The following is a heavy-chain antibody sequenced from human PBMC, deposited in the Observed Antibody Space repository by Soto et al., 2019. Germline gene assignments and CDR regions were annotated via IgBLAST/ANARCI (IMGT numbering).Heavy chain of an antibody. CDR2: INPRGGST. CDR1: GYTFTSYY. V-gene: IGHV1-46*01. CDR3: ARDQISDYDFWSGYYSHYYGMDV. Sequence: ASVKVSCKAPGYTFTSYYLHWVRQAPGQGLEWMGIINPRGGSTIYAQKFQGRVTMTRDTSTSTVYMELSSLRSEDTAVYYCARDQISDYDFWSGYYSHYYGMDVWGEGTKVTVSA. D-gene: IGHD3-3*01. J-gene: IGHJ6*04.